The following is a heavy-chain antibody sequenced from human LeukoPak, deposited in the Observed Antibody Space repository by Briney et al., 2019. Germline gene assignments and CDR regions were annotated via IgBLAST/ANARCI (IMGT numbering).Heavy chain of an antibody. V-gene: IGHV3-15*01. CDR1: GVTFSNAW. CDR3: TTCYSGSFYFHY. CDR2: IKSKTDGETT. D-gene: IGHD1-26*01. Sequence: PGGSLRLSCAASGVTFSNAWMSWVRQAPGKGLEWVGLIKSKTDGETTDYAAPVKGRFIISRDDSKNTLYLQMNSLKTEDTAVYYCTTCYSGSFYFHYWGQGTLVTVSS. J-gene: IGHJ4*02.